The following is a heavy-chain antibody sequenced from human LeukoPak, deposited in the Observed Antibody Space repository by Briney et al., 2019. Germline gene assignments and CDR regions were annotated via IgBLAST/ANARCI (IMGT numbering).Heavy chain of an antibody. V-gene: IGHV3-23*01. D-gene: IGHD4-17*01. CDR1: GFSFGSSV. CDR2: ITADGGGT. J-gene: IGHJ4*02. CDR3: VKEDHYGDYVQIDH. Sequence: GGSLRLSCTASGFSFGSSVMSWVRQAPGKGLEWVSAITADGGGTNHADPVKGRFTISRDNSKSTLYLQMNSLRAEDTAVYYCVKEDHYGDYVQIDHWGQGTLVTVSS.